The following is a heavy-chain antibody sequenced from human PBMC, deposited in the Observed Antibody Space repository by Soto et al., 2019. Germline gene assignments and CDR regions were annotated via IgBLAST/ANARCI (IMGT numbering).Heavy chain of an antibody. J-gene: IGHJ6*02. CDR2: ISSDGSNK. D-gene: IGHD1-1*01. CDR1: GFTVSSYA. CDR3: AREPLSTTTTYYVMDV. V-gene: IGHV3-30-3*01. Sequence: QVQLVESGGGVVQPGRSLRLSCAASGFTVSSYAIHWVRQAPGKGLEWVADISSDGSNKYYADSVKGRFTISRDNSKNTLYLQMNSLRAEDTAVYYCAREPLSTTTTYYVMDVWGQGTTVTVSS.